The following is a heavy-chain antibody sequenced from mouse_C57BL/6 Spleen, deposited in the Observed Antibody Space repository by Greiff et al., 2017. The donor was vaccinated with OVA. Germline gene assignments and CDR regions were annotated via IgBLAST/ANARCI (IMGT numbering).Heavy chain of an antibody. D-gene: IGHD2-3*01. CDR2: SSSGSSTI. V-gene: IGHV5-17*01. J-gene: IGHJ4*01. Sequence: EVKLVESGGGLVKPGGSLKLSCAASGFTFSDYGMHWVRQAPEKGLEWVAYSSSGSSTIYYADTVKGRFTISRDNAKNTLFLQMTSLRSEDTDMYYCARRDGYFFMDYWGQGTSVTVSS. CDR3: ARRDGYFFMDY. CDR1: GFTFSDYG.